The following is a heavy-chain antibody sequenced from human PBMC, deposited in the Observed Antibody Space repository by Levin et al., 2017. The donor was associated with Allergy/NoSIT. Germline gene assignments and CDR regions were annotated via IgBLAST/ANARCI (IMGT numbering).Heavy chain of an antibody. CDR1: GFTFSSYW. J-gene: IGHJ6*03. Sequence: GGSLRLSCAASGFTFSSYWMHWVRQAPGKGLVWVSRINRDGSSTTYADSVKGRFTISRDNAKNTLYLQMNSLRAEDTAVYYCARDYGDYNYYYYYYMDVWGIGTPVTVSS. CDR2: INRDGSST. CDR3: ARDYGDYNYYYYYYMDV. D-gene: IGHD4-17*01. V-gene: IGHV3-74*01.